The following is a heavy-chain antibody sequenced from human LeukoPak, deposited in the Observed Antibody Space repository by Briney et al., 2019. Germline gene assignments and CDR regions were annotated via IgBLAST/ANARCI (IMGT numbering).Heavy chain of an antibody. Sequence: GGSLRLSCAASGFTSSSYGMHWVRQAPGKGLEWVAFIRFDGTIKHYADSVKGRFTISRDNSKNTLYLQMNSLRAEDTAVYSCANGPHYQILTGYYKVRSHLDYWGQGTLVTVSS. CDR1: GFTSSSYG. CDR3: ANGPHYQILTGYYKVRSHLDY. D-gene: IGHD3-9*01. V-gene: IGHV3-30*02. J-gene: IGHJ4*02. CDR2: IRFDGTIK.